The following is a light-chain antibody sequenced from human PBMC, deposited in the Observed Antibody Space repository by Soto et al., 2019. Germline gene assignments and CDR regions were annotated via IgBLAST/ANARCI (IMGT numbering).Light chain of an antibody. CDR3: QQRSNWPPG. J-gene: IGKJ5*01. Sequence: EIVLTRSPGTLSLSPGERGTLSCRASQSVSSYLAWYQQKPGQAPRLLIYDASNRATGIPARFSGSGSGTDFTLTISSLEPEDFAVYYCQQRSNWPPGFGQGTRLEN. CDR2: DAS. V-gene: IGKV3-11*01. CDR1: QSVSSY.